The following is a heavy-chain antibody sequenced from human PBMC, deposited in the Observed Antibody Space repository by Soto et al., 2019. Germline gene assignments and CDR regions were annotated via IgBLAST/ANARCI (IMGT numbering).Heavy chain of an antibody. J-gene: IGHJ4*02. Sequence: QVQLQESGPGLVKPSDTLSLTCAVSGYSISSSNWWGWIRQPPGKGLEWIGYIYYSGSTYYNPSLKSLVIMLVDTSKHQFSLKLPFVTAVDTAVYYCARRESQGPIDIWGQGTLVTVSS. D-gene: IGHD1-26*01. V-gene: IGHV4-28*01. CDR2: IYYSGST. CDR3: ARRESQGPIDI. CDR1: GYSISSSNW.